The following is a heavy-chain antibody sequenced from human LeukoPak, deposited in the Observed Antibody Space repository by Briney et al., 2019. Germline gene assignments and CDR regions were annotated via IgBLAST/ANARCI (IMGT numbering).Heavy chain of an antibody. CDR2: IKQDGSER. D-gene: IGHD3-10*01. CDR3: ARGITMAN. V-gene: IGHV3-7*04. CDR1: GFTFSNYW. Sequence: GGSLRLSCAASGFTFSNYWMNWVRQAPGKGLEWVANIKQDGSERDYVDSVKGRFTISRDDAKNSLYLQMNSLRAEDTAVYYCARGITMANWGQGTLVTVSS. J-gene: IGHJ4*02.